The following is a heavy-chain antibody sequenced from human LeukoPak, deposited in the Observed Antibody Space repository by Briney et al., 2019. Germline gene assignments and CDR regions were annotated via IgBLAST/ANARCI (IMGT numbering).Heavy chain of an antibody. CDR2: IYYTGRT. D-gene: IGHD3-22*01. J-gene: IGHJ4*02. Sequence: SETLCLTRTVPRDSIRIYYWSCVRDPPGKGLEWVGYIYYTGRTTYKPSLKSRLTISIDTSKNQFSLNLISLTAADTAVYYCARGRGDSRGTSFDSWGQGTLVTVSS. CDR3: ARGRGDSRGTSFDS. V-gene: IGHV4-59*01. CDR1: RDSIRIYY.